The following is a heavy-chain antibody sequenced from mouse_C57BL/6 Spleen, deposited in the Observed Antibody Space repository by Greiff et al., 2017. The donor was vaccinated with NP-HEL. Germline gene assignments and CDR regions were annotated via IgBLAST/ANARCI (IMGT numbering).Heavy chain of an antibody. J-gene: IGHJ4*01. Sequence: QVQLKESGAELVRPGASVTLSCKASGYTFTDYEMHWVKQTPVHGLEWIGAIDPETGGTAYNQKFKGKAILTADKSSSTAYMELRSLTSEDSAVYYCTCYSNFLMDYWGQGTSVTVSS. CDR3: TCYSNFLMDY. CDR2: IDPETGGT. CDR1: GYTFTDYE. D-gene: IGHD2-5*01. V-gene: IGHV1-15*01.